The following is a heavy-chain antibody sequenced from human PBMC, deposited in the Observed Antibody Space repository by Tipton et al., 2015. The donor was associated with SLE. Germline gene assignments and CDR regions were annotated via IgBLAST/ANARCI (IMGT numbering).Heavy chain of an antibody. V-gene: IGHV4-38-2*02. D-gene: IGHD3-3*01. J-gene: IGHJ4*02. CDR3: ARDGNLYYDFWSGYRYFDY. Sequence: TLSLTCAVSGYSISSGYYWGWIRQPPGKGVEWIGSIYHSGSTYYNPALQSRVTISVDTSKHQFSLKLSSVTAADTAVYYCARDGNLYYDFWSGYRYFDYWGQGTLVTVSS. CDR2: IYHSGST. CDR1: GYSISSGYY.